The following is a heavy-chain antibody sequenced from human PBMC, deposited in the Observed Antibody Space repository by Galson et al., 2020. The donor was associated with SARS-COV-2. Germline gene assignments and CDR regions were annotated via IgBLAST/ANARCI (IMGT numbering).Heavy chain of an antibody. D-gene: IGHD3-9*01. V-gene: IGHV1-2*02. CDR3: ARLRYYDVLTGYIVDV. Sequence: ASVKDSCKDSGYTFTAYYMHWVRQAPGQGLEWMGWINPKKGGTNNAQKFEGRVTMTRDTSITTAYMELSRLRADDTAVYYRARLRYYDVLTGYIVDVWGQGAMVTVSS. J-gene: IGHJ6*02. CDR2: INPKKGGT. CDR1: GYTFTAYY.